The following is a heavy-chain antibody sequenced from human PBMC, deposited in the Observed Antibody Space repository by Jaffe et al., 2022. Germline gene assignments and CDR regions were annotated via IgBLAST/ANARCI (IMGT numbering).Heavy chain of an antibody. CDR3: AKEGLGSSGSYYRTVPYYYYMDV. J-gene: IGHJ6*03. Sequence: QVQLVESGGGVVQPGGSLRLSCAASGFTFSSYGMHWVRQAPGKGLEWVAFIRYDGSNKYYADSVKGRFTISRDNSKNTLYLQMNSLRAEDTAVYYCAKEGLGSSGSYYRTVPYYYYMDVWGKGTTVTVSS. CDR2: IRYDGSNK. CDR1: GFTFSSYG. D-gene: IGHD3-10*01. V-gene: IGHV3-30*02.